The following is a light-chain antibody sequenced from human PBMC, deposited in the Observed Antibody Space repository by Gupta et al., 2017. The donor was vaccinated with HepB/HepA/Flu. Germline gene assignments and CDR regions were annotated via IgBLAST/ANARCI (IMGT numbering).Light chain of an antibody. J-gene: IGLJ2*01. CDR3: GTWDNSLSAGI. CDR1: SSNIGNNF. Sequence: QSVLPQPPSVSAAPGQKVTISCSGSSSNIGNNFVSWYQQLPGTAPKLLIYDNDNRPSGIPDRFSGSKSGTSATLGITGLQTGDEADYYCGTWDNSLSAGIFGGGTKLTVL. V-gene: IGLV1-51*01. CDR2: DND.